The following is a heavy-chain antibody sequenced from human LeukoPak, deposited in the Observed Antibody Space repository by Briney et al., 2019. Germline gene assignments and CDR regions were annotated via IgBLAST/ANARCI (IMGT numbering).Heavy chain of an antibody. J-gene: IGHJ4*02. CDR1: GGSISSYY. CDR3: TTGSLFDY. CDR2: IKSKTDGGTT. V-gene: IGHV3-15*01. Sequence: ETLSLTCTVSGGSISSYYWSWVRQAPGKGLEWVGRIKSKTDGGTTDYAAPVKGRFTISRDDSKNTLYLQMNSLKTEDTAVYYCTTGSLFDYWGQGTLVTVSS.